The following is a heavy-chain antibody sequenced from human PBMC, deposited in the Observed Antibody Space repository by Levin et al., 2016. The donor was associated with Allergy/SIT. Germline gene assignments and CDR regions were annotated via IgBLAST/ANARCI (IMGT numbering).Heavy chain of an antibody. D-gene: IGHD3-10*01. CDR2: TDPVESSFN. CDR3: ARGTQSHLSYYQDMDV. J-gene: IGHJ6*02. CDR1: GYTFSTYW. V-gene: IGHV5-10-1*01. Sequence: GESLKISCKGSGYTFSTYWINWVRQTPGEGLEWMGKTDPVESSFNKYSPSFQGHVTFSVDTSSSTAYLHWTSLQASDTAIYFCARGTQSHLSYYQDMDVWGQGTTVTV.